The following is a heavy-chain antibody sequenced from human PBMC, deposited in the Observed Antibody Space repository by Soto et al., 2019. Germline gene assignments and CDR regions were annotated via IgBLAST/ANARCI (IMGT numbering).Heavy chain of an antibody. CDR1: GSTFSSSA. J-gene: IGHJ4*02. Sequence: QDQLVQSGAEVKKPGAAVKVSCKASGSTFSSSAITWVRQAPGQGLEWMAWISAYSGNTNYAQKFQGRVTMTTDTSTNTAYMELRSLSSDDTAVYYCARDSPPSDYWGQGTLVTVSS. CDR3: ARDSPPSDY. V-gene: IGHV1-18*01. CDR2: ISAYSGNT.